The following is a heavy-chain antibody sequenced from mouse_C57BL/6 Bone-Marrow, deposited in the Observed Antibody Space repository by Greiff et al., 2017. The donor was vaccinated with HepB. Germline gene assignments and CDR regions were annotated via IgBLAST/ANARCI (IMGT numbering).Heavy chain of an antibody. CDR2: IHPNSGST. CDR3: ARSGMVTTDGFAY. V-gene: IGHV1-64*01. D-gene: IGHD2-2*01. Sequence: VQLQQPGAELVKPGASVKLSCKASGYTFTSYWMHWVKQRPGQGLEWIGMIHPNSGSTNYNEKFKSKATLTVDKSSSTAYMQLSSLTSEDSAVYYCARSGMVTTDGFAYWGQGTLVTVSA. CDR1: GYTFTSYW. J-gene: IGHJ3*01.